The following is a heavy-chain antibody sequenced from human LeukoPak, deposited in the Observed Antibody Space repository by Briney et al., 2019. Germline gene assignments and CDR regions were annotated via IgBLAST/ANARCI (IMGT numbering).Heavy chain of an antibody. CDR1: GFTFSSYS. CDR2: MSGSGDAT. V-gene: IGHV3-23*01. CDR3: SKGRSNFGYLSGDY. D-gene: IGHD1-20*01. Sequence: GGSLRLSCAASGFTFSSYSMNWVRQAPGKGLEWVSAMSGSGDATYYADSVKGRFTISRDNSKSTLYLQMNDVETEDTAIYYCSKGRSNFGYLSGDYWGQGTLVTVSS. J-gene: IGHJ4*02.